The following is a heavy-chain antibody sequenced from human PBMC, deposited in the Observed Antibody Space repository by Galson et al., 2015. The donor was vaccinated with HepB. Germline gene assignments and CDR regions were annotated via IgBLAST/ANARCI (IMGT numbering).Heavy chain of an antibody. V-gene: IGHV3-11*06. CDR2: ISSSSSYT. Sequence: SLRLSCAASGFTFSDYYMSWIRQAPGKGLEWVSYISSSSSYTNYADSVKGRFTISRDNAKNSLYLQMNSLRAEDTAVYYCARDRGSGWSTDYWGQGTLVTVSS. CDR1: GFTFSDYY. CDR3: ARDRGSGWSTDY. J-gene: IGHJ4*02. D-gene: IGHD6-19*01.